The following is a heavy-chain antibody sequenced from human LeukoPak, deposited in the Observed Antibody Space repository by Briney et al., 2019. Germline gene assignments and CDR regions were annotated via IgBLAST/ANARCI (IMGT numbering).Heavy chain of an antibody. V-gene: IGHV1-69*04. CDR2: IIPILGIA. D-gene: IGHD6-19*01. J-gene: IGHJ6*02. Sequence: SVKVSCKASGGTFSSYAISWARQAPGQGLEWMGRIIPILGIANYAQKFQGRVTITADKSTSTAYMELSSLRSEDTAVYYCAGVGQWLAYYYGMDVWGQGTTVTVSS. CDR3: AGVGQWLAYYYGMDV. CDR1: GGTFSSYA.